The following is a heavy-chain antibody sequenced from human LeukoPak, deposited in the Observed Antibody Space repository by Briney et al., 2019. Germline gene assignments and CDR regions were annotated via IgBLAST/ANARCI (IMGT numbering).Heavy chain of an antibody. Sequence: GASVKDSRKASGYTLTGYYFHSVRQTPGQGLEWMGWINPNSGDPNYAQKFQGRVTMTRYTSISTAYMELSRLRSDDTAVYYCARDSASTGYYYYSFYYMDVWGKGTTVTVSS. D-gene: IGHD3-22*01. V-gene: IGHV1-2*02. CDR1: GYTLTGYY. CDR2: INPNSGDP. CDR3: ARDSASTGYYYYSFYYMDV. J-gene: IGHJ6*03.